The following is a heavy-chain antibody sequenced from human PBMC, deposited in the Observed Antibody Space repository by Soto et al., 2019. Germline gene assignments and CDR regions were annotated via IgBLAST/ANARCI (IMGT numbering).Heavy chain of an antibody. CDR3: ARITYSSSWYKIDP. CDR1: GGSISSYY. V-gene: IGHV4-59*01. Sequence: NPSETLSLTCTVSGGSISSYYWSWIRQPPGKGLEWIGYIYYSGSTNYNPSLKSRVTISVDTSKNQFSLKLSSVTAADTAVYYCARITYSSSWYKIDPWGQGTLVTVSS. D-gene: IGHD6-13*01. J-gene: IGHJ5*02. CDR2: IYYSGST.